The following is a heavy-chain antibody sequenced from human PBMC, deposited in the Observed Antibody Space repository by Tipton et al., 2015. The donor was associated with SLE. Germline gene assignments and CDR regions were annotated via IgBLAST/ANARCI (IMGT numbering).Heavy chain of an antibody. J-gene: IGHJ4*02. CDR2: IYQSGST. V-gene: IGHV4-30-2*01. Sequence: LRLSCAASGFTFSSYSMNWLRQPPGKGLEWIGYIYQSGSTYYNPSLKSRVTISVDRSKNQFSLNLSSVTAADAAVYYCAGDKSGSYDYWGQGTLVTVSS. CDR3: AGDKSGSYDY. D-gene: IGHD1-26*01. CDR1: GFTFSSYS.